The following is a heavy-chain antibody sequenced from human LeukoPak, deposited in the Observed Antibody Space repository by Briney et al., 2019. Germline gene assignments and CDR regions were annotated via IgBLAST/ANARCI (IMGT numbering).Heavy chain of an antibody. CDR1: GGSFSGYY. V-gene: IGHV3-23*01. CDR3: AKSDWGWYCSSTSCPIDY. Sequence: ETLSLTCAVYGGSFSGYYWSWVRQAPGKGLEWVSAISGSGGSTYYADSVKGRFTISRDNSKNTLYLQMNSLRAEDAAVYYCAKSDWGWYCSSTSCPIDYWGQGTLVTVSS. CDR2: ISGSGGST. J-gene: IGHJ4*02. D-gene: IGHD2-2*01.